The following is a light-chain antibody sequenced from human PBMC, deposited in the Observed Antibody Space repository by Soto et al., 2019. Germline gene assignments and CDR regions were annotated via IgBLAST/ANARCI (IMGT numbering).Light chain of an antibody. CDR2: GAT. CDR1: QTVLFNSNSKNY. J-gene: IGKJ5*01. V-gene: IGKV4-1*01. Sequence: DIVLTQSPDSLAVSLCERATINCKSSQTVLFNSNSKNYLAWYQQKPGQAPRLLIYGATTRATGIPDRFSGSGSGTDFTLTISRLEPEDFAVYYCQQYGSSITFGQGTRLEI. CDR3: QQYGSSIT.